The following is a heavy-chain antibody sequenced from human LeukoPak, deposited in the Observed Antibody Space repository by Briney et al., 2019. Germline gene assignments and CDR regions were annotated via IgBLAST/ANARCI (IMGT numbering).Heavy chain of an antibody. Sequence: GGCLRLSCAASGFTFSIYSMNWVRQAPGKGLEWGSCITSSSYINYADSVKGRFTISRDNAKNSLYLQINSLRAEDTAVYYCARVEAAAIYWYFDLWGRGTLVTVSS. CDR2: ITSSSYI. CDR1: GFTFSIYS. V-gene: IGHV3-21*01. D-gene: IGHD6-13*01. J-gene: IGHJ2*01. CDR3: ARVEAAAIYWYFDL.